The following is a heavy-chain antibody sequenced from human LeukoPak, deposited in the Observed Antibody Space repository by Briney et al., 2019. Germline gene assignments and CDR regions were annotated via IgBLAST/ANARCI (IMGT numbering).Heavy chain of an antibody. CDR1: GFTLSSYA. J-gene: IGHJ4*01. D-gene: IGHD2-21*02. CDR3: AKDQLAYCGGDCYSFDY. CDR2: ISGSGGST. V-gene: IGHV3-23*01. Sequence: GVSLTLSCAASGFTLSSYAMSWVRQAPGKGLEWVSYISGSGGSTYYADSVKGRFTISRDNSKNTLYLQLNSLRAEDTAVYYCAKDQLAYCGGDCYSFDYRGHGTLVTVSS.